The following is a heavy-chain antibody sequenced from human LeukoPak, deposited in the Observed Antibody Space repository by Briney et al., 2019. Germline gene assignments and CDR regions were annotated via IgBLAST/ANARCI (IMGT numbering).Heavy chain of an antibody. CDR1: GGSSSGYY. CDR3: ASTYYYDSSGYLNWFDP. J-gene: IGHJ5*02. CDR2: INHSGST. D-gene: IGHD3-22*01. V-gene: IGHV4-34*01. Sequence: TSETLSLTCAVYGGSSSGYYWSWIRQPPGKGLEWIGEINHSGSTNYNPSLKSRVTISVDTSKNQFSLKLSSVTAADTAVYYCASTYYYDSSGYLNWFDPWGQGTLVTVSS.